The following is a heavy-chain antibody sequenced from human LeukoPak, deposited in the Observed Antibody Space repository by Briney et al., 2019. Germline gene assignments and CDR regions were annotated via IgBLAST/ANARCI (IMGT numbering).Heavy chain of an antibody. CDR1: GYTFTSYE. CDR3: ARASGYSAYDQFDY. Sequence: ASVKVSCKASGYTFTSYEINWVRQATGQGLEWLGWINPNSGGTNYAQKFQGRVTMTRDTSISTAYMELSRLRSDDAAVYYCARASGYSAYDQFDYWGQGTLVTVSS. D-gene: IGHD5-12*01. V-gene: IGHV1-2*02. CDR2: INPNSGGT. J-gene: IGHJ4*02.